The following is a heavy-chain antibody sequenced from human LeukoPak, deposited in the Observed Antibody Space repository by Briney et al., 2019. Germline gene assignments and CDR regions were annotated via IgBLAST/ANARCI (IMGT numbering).Heavy chain of an antibody. CDR2: INHSGST. CDR1: GGSFSGYY. V-gene: IGHV4-34*01. CDR3: ARGLFDPGPWFDP. J-gene: IGHJ5*02. Sequence: PSETLSLTCAVYGGSFSGYYWSWIRQPPGKGLEWIGEINHSGSTNYNPSLKSRVTISVDTSKNQFSLKLSSVTAADTAVYYCARGLFDPGPWFDPWGQGTLVTVSS. D-gene: IGHD3-3*01.